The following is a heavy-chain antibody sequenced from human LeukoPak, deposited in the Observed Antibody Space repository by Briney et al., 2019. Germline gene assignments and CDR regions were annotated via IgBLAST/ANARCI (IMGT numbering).Heavy chain of an antibody. CDR1: GGSISSYY. V-gene: IGHV4-59*01. D-gene: IGHD1-7*01. Sequence: SETLSLTCTVSGGSISSYYWSWIRQPPGKGLEWIGYIYYSGSTNYNPSLKSRVTISVDTSKNQFSLKLSSVTAADTAVYYCARASNWNYYYYYGMDVWGQGTTVTVSS. CDR3: ARASNWNYYYYYGMDV. J-gene: IGHJ6*02. CDR2: IYYSGST.